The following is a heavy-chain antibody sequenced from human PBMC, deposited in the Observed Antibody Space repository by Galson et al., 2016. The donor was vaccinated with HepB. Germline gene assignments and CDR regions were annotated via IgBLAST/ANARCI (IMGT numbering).Heavy chain of an antibody. CDR3: VKDGGDFDWFPPDAFDI. D-gene: IGHD3-9*01. J-gene: IGHJ3*02. CDR1: GFTFSSYA. CDR2: ISSNGGST. V-gene: IGHV3-64D*06. Sequence: SLRLSCAASGFTFSSYAMHWVRQAPGKGLEYVSAISSNGGSTYYADSVKGRFTISRDNSKNTLYLQMSSLRAEDTAVYYCVKDGGDFDWFPPDAFDIWGQGKMVTVSS.